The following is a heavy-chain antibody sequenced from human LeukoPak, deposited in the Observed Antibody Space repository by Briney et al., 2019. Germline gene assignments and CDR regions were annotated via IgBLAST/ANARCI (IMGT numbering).Heavy chain of an antibody. CDR1: GFTFSSCS. CDR3: ARDRYYGSGSSDAFDI. D-gene: IGHD3-10*01. Sequence: GGSLRLSCAASGFTFSSCSMNWVRQAPGKGLEWVSSISSSSSYIYYADSVKGRFTISRDNAKNSLFLQMNSLRAEDTAVYYCARDRYYGSGSSDAFDIWGQGTMVTVSS. CDR2: ISSSSSYI. J-gene: IGHJ3*02. V-gene: IGHV3-21*01.